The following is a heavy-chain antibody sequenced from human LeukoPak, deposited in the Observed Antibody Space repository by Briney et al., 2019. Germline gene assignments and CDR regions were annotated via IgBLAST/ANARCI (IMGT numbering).Heavy chain of an antibody. Sequence: GESLKISCKGSGYSFTSYWIGWVRQMPGKGLEWMGIIYPGDSDTRYSPSFQGQVTISADKSISTAYLQWSSLKASDTAMYYCARARGDRIAVAGGPNYMDVWGKGTTVTVSS. CDR2: IYPGDSDT. J-gene: IGHJ6*03. D-gene: IGHD6-19*01. CDR1: GYSFTSYW. V-gene: IGHV5-51*01. CDR3: ARARGDRIAVAGGPNYMDV.